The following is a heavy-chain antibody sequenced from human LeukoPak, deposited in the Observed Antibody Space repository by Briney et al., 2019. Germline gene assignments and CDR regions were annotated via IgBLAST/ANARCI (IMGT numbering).Heavy chain of an antibody. CDR1: GITLSNYG. V-gene: IGHV3-23*01. D-gene: IGHD3-22*01. Sequence: PGGSLRLSCAVSGITLSNYGMSWVRQAPGKGLEWVAGISDSGGRTNYADSVKGRFTISRDNPKNTLYLQMNSLRAEDTAVDCAKRGVVIRVILVGFHKEAYYFDSWGEGALVT. CDR2: ISDSGGRT. J-gene: IGHJ4*02. CDR3: AKRGVVIRVILVGFHKEAYYFDS.